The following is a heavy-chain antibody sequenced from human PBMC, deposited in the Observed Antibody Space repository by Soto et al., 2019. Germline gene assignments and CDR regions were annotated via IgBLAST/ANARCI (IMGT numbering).Heavy chain of an antibody. Sequence: QVQLVESGGGVVQPGRSLRLSCAAAGFTFSSYGMHWVRQAPGTGLEWVAVMSYDGSKYYADTVKGRFTISRDNSKNTLYLQINSLRPEYTAVYYCAKDFTPWFGDYFYYYYGMDVWGQGTTVTVSS. CDR1: GFTFSSYG. D-gene: IGHD4-17*01. J-gene: IGHJ6*02. V-gene: IGHV3-30*18. CDR2: MSYDGSK. CDR3: AKDFTPWFGDYFYYYYGMDV.